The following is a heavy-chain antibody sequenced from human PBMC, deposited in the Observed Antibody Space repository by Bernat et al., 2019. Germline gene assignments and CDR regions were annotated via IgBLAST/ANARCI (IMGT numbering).Heavy chain of an antibody. J-gene: IGHJ6*02. CDR2: ISYDGSNK. V-gene: IGHV3-30*18. D-gene: IGHD2-2*01. CDR3: AKDLSCSSTSCYDADYYYYYGMDV. Sequence: QVQLVESGGGVVQPGRSLRLSCAASGFTFSSYGMHWVRQAPGKGLEWVAVISYDGSNKYYADSVKGRFTISRDNSKNTLYLQMNSLRAEDTAVHYCAKDLSCSSTSCYDADYYYYYGMDVWGQGTTVTVSS. CDR1: GFTFSSYG.